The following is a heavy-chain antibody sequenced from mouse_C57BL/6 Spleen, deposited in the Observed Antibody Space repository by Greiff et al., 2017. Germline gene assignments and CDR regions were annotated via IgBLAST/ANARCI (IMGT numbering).Heavy chain of an antibody. CDR2: INSDGGST. V-gene: IGHV5-2*03. CDR1: EYEFPSHD. J-gene: IGHJ3*01. D-gene: IGHD3-2*02. CDR3: ARHDSSGPLAY. Sequence: EVKLVESGGGLVQPGESLKLSCESNEYEFPSHDMSWVRKTPEKRLELVRAINSDGGSTYYPDTMERRFIMSRDNTTKTLYLQMSSLRSEDAALYYCARHDSSGPLAYWGQGTLVTASA.